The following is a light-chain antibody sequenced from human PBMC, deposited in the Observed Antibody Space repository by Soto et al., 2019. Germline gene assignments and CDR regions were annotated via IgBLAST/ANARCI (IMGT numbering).Light chain of an antibody. Sequence: QSVLTQPPSVSGAPGQRVTVSCTGNNSNIGAGYDVHWYQQLPGTVPKLLIHGNTNRPSGVPDRFSGSKSGTSASLAINGLQAEDEADYYCQSYDSSLNGVLFGGGTKLTVL. CDR1: NSNIGAGYD. CDR2: GNT. J-gene: IGLJ2*01. CDR3: QSYDSSLNGVL. V-gene: IGLV1-40*01.